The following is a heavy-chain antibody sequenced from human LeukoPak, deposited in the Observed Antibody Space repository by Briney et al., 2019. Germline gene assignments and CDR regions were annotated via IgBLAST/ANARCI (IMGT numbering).Heavy chain of an antibody. D-gene: IGHD1-26*01. V-gene: IGHV4-34*01. CDR1: GFTFSSYW. CDR3: ARDAVGATEGPFDY. J-gene: IGHJ4*02. Sequence: PGGSLRLSCAASGFTFSSYWMSWVRQPPGKGLEWIGEINHSGSTNYNPSLKSRVTISVDTSKNQFSLKLSSVTAADTAVYYCARDAVGATEGPFDYWGQGTLVTVSS. CDR2: INHSGST.